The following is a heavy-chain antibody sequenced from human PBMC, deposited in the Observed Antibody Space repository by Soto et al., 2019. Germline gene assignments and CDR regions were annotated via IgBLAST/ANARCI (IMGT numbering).Heavy chain of an antibody. V-gene: IGHV4-31*02. Sequence: SETLSLTCTVSGGSVSSDDYYWSWIRQHPGKGLEWIGYIYYSGSTYYNPSLKSRVTISIDTSKNQFSLKLSSVTAADTAVYYCARDKSNYGSHLYFDYWGQGTLVTVSS. CDR3: ARDKSNYGSHLYFDY. CDR2: IYYSGST. J-gene: IGHJ4*02. CDR1: GGSVSSDDYY. D-gene: IGHD3-10*01.